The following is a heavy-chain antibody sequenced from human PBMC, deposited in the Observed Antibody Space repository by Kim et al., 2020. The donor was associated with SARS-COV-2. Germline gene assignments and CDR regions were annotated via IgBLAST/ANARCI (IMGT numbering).Heavy chain of an antibody. J-gene: IGHJ4*02. D-gene: IGHD2-21*01. V-gene: IGHV5-10-1*01. CDR1: GYSFRSYL. CDR2: IDPGADDSHI. CDR3: ARHDWVARDFDY. Sequence: GESLKISCEGSGYSFRSYLISWVRQMPGKGLEWMGRIDPGADDSHIKYSPSFQNHVTLSVDKSTDTAYLQWNTLKASDTAIYYCARHDWVARDFDYWGQGTRLTVSS.